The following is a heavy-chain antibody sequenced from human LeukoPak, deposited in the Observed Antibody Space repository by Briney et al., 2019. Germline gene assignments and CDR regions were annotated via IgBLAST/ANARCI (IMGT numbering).Heavy chain of an antibody. CDR1: GFTFGSYA. J-gene: IGHJ4*02. D-gene: IGHD3-22*01. Sequence: GGSLRLSCAASGFTFGSYAIYWVRQAPGKGLEWVAGMSDSGGRTNYADSVKGRFTISRDNPKNTLYLQMNSLRAEDTAVYFCAKRGVVIRVILVGFHKEAYYFDSWGQGALVTVSS. CDR3: AKRGVVIRVILVGFHKEAYYFDS. CDR2: MSDSGGRT. V-gene: IGHV3-23*01.